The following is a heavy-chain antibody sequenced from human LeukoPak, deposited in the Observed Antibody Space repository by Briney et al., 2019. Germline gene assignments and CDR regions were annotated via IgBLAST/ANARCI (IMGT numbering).Heavy chain of an antibody. V-gene: IGHV4-59*01. CDR1: GGSISSYY. J-gene: IGHJ4*02. Sequence: SETLSLTCTVSGGSISSYYWSWIRQPPGKGLEWIGYIYYSGSTNYNPSLKSRVTISVDTSKNQFSLKLSSVTAADTAVYYCARSFVDSSGYYDDYRGQGTLVTVSS. D-gene: IGHD3-22*01. CDR3: ARSFVDSSGYYDDY. CDR2: IYYSGST.